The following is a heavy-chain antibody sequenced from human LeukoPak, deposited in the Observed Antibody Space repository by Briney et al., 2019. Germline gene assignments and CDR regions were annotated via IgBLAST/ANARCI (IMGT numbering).Heavy chain of an antibody. Sequence: GGSLRLSCAASGLTFSSYAMSWVRQAPGKGVEWVSDISGSGGNTHYADSVKGRFTISRDNSKSTLFLQMNSLRAEDTAVYYCAKNRLGVQTSYFDYWGQGTLVTVSS. CDR1: GLTFSSYA. V-gene: IGHV3-23*01. J-gene: IGHJ4*02. CDR3: AKNRLGVQTSYFDY. D-gene: IGHD3-3*01. CDR2: ISGSGGNT.